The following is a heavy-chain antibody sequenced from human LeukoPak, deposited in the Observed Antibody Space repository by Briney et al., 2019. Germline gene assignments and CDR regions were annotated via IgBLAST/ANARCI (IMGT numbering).Heavy chain of an antibody. V-gene: IGHV4-34*01. CDR1: GGSFSGYY. CDR3: ARGRTPDY. Sequence: SETLSLTCAVYGGSFSGYYWSWIRQPPGKGLEWIGEINHSGSTNYNPSLKSRVTISVDTSKNQFSLKLSSVTAADTAVYYCARGRTPDYWGQGTLVTVSS. J-gene: IGHJ4*02. D-gene: IGHD1-14*01. CDR2: INHSGST.